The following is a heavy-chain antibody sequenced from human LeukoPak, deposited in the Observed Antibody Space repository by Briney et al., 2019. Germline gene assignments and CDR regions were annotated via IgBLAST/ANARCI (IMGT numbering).Heavy chain of an antibody. Sequence: ASVKVSCKASGYTFTSYAMHWVRQAPGQRLEWMGWINAGNGNTKYSQKFQGRVTITRNTSISTAYMELSSLRSEDTAVYYCARGNTYYDFWSGYYPLGGYYYMDVWGKGTTVTVSS. V-gene: IGHV1-3*01. CDR3: ARGNTYYDFWSGYYPLGGYYYMDV. D-gene: IGHD3-3*01. CDR2: INAGNGNT. CDR1: GYTFTSYA. J-gene: IGHJ6*03.